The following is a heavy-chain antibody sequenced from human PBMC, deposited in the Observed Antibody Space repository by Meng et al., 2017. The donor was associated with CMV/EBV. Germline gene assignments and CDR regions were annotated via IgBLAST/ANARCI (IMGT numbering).Heavy chain of an antibody. CDR1: YTFTSYG. D-gene: IGHD3-10*01. V-gene: IGHV1-18*01. J-gene: IGHJ4*02. CDR3: ARVGYYYGSGSYYTDLDY. Sequence: YTFTSYGISWVRQAPGQGLEWMGWISAYNGNTNYAQKLQGRVTMTTDTSTSTAYMEPRSLRSDDTAVYYCARVGYYYGSGSYYTDLDYWGQGTLVTVSS. CDR2: ISAYNGNT.